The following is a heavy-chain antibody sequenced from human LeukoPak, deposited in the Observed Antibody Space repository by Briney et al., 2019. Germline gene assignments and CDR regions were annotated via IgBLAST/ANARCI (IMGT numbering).Heavy chain of an antibody. CDR3: ASSLRRDY. V-gene: IGHV4-39*01. CDR1: GGSISSSSYY. CDR2: IYYTGST. J-gene: IGHJ4*02. D-gene: IGHD4-17*01. Sequence: SETLSLTCTVSGGSISSSSYYWGWIRQPPGKGLEWIGTIYYTGSTYYNPSLKSRVTISVDTSKNQFSLKLSSVTAADTAVYYCASSLRRDYWGQGTLVTVSS.